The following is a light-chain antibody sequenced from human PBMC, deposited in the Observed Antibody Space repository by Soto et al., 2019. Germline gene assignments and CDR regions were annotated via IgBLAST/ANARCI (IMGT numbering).Light chain of an antibody. CDR1: QSVGSN. Sequence: ELLLTQSPAPMPVSPGDRATLSCRSSQSVGSNLAWFQQKPGQAPRLLIYGSSTRATGVPARFSGSGSGADFTLTISSLQSEDFAVYYCQQYNDWPPITFGQGTRLEIK. J-gene: IGKJ5*01. CDR2: GSS. CDR3: QQYNDWPPIT. V-gene: IGKV3-15*01.